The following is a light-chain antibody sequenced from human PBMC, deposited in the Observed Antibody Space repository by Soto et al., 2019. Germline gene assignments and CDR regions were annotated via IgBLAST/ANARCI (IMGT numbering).Light chain of an antibody. J-gene: IGKJ5*01. Sequence: EIVLTQSPGTLSLSPGEGATLSCRASQSVSSSYLAWYQQSPGQAPRLLIYGASTRATDIPERFSGSGSGTDFTLLIGRVEPEDFAVYCCQQDGSTPSTFGQGTRLEIK. CDR1: QSVSSSY. CDR3: QQDGSTPST. CDR2: GAS. V-gene: IGKV3-20*01.